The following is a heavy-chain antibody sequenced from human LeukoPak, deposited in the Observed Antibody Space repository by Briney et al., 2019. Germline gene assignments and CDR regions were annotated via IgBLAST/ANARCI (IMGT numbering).Heavy chain of an antibody. J-gene: IGHJ6*03. CDR2: ISSNGGNI. V-gene: IGHV3-64*01. CDR3: ARGIMTPYYMDV. Sequence: GGSLRLSCAASGFTFSSYAMHWVRQAPGKGLEYVSVISSNGGNIYYANSVKGRFTISRDNSKNTLYLQMGSLRPEDMAVYYCARGIMTPYYMDVWGKGTTVTVSS. D-gene: IGHD3-16*01. CDR1: GFTFSSYA.